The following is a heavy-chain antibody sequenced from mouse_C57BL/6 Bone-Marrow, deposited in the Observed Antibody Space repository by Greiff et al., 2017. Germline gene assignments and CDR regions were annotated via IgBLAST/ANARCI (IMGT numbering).Heavy chain of an antibody. CDR2: ISSGSSTI. CDR3: ARGDEAYEGAWFAY. Sequence: EVQGVESGGGLVKPGGSLKLSCAASGFTFSDYGMHWVRQAPETGLKWVAYISSGSSTIYYTDTVKGRFTLSRANAKNTLFLQMTSLRAEDTAMYYWARGDEAYEGAWFAYWGQGTRVTVSA. CDR1: GFTFSDYG. J-gene: IGHJ3*01. V-gene: IGHV5-17*01. D-gene: IGHD2-12*01.